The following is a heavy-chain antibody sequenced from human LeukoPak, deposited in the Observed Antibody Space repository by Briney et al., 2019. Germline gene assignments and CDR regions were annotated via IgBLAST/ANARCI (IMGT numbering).Heavy chain of an antibody. V-gene: IGHV4-34*01. CDR1: GGSFSGYY. D-gene: IGHD3-16*02. CDR3: ARGLRGVSLYHYFDY. Sequence: SETLSLTCAVYGGSFSGYYWSWIRQPPGKGLEWIGEINHSGSTNYNPSLKSRVTISADTSKNQFSLKLSSVTAADTAVYYCARGLRGVSLYHYFDYWGQGTLVTVSS. J-gene: IGHJ4*02. CDR2: INHSGST.